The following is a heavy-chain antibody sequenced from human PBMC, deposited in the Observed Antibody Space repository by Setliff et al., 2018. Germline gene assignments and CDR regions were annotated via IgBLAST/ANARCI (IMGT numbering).Heavy chain of an antibody. J-gene: IGHJ4*02. CDR2: IYYTGST. V-gene: IGHV4-59*01. D-gene: IGHD3-22*01. Sequence: PSETLSLTCSVSGMSITSYYWSWIRQSPGRGLEWIGYIYYTGSTTYSPSLKSRVTISPDTSKNQFHLTVKSVTEADTAVYYCARENYYVSSGYYYGVDYWGQGTLVTVSS. CDR3: ARENYYVSSGYYYGVDY. CDR1: GMSITSYY.